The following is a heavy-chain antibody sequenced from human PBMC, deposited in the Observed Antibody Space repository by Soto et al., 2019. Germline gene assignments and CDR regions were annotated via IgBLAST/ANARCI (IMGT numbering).Heavy chain of an antibody. Sequence: VASVKVSCKASGYTFTGYYMHWVRQAPGQGLEWMGWINPNSGGTNYAQKFQGRVTMTRDTSISTAYMELSRLRSDDTAVYYCAASVLRFLEWLLPETDYYCYGMDVWGQGTTVTVSS. D-gene: IGHD3-3*01. CDR2: INPNSGGT. CDR1: GYTFTGYY. CDR3: AASVLRFLEWLLPETDYYCYGMDV. V-gene: IGHV1-2*02. J-gene: IGHJ6*02.